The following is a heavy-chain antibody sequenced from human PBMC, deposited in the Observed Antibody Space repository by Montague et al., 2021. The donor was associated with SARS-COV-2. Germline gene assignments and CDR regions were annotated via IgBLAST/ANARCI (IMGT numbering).Heavy chain of an antibody. CDR2: SNESGST. J-gene: IGHJ4*02. CDR3: ARGVVAAPPVVDY. V-gene: IGHV4-34*01. D-gene: IGHD2-15*01. Sequence: SETLSLTCAVYGGSFSNHYWSWIRQSPGKGLEWIGGSNESGSTNSNPSLKSRVTMSVDTSKNEFSLKLSSVTAADTAVYYCARGVVAAPPVVDYWGRGTLVTVSS. CDR1: GGSFSNHY.